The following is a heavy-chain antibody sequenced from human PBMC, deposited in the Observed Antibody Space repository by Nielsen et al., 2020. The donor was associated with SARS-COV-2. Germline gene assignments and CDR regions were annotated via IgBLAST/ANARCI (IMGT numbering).Heavy chain of an antibody. CDR2: INHSGST. J-gene: IGHJ6*03. CDR1: GGSSSGYY. D-gene: IGHD1-1*01. Sequence: SETLSLTCAVYGGSSSGYYWSWIRQPPGKGLEWIGEINHSGSTNYNPSLKSRVTISVDTSKNQFSLKLSSVTAADTAVYYCARARHPKTGTDHYYYYMDVWGKGTTVTVSS. CDR3: ARARHPKTGTDHYYYYMDV. V-gene: IGHV4-34*01.